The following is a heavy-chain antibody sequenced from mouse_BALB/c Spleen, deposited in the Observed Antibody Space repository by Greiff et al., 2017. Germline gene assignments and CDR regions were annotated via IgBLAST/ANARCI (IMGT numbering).Heavy chain of an antibody. D-gene: IGHD1-1*01. CDR2: ISNGGGST. J-gene: IGHJ1*01. V-gene: IGHV5-12-2*01. Sequence: EVQLVESGGGLVKPGGSLKLSCAASGFTFSSYTMSWVRQTPEKRLEWVAYISNGGGSTYYPDTVKGRFTISRDNAKNTLYLQMSSLKSEDTAMYYCARQGDYYGSRENWYFDVWGAGTTVTVSS. CDR1: GFTFSSYT. CDR3: ARQGDYYGSRENWYFDV.